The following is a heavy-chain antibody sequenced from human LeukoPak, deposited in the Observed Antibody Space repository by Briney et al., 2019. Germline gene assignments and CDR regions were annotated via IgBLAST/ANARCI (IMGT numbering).Heavy chain of an antibody. J-gene: IGHJ4*02. CDR3: ARVDGADWYYLDY. CDR2: IKPNSGGT. Sequence: ASVKVSSKASGYTLTGSYMRRVPPTPRQRLEWMGWIKPNSGGTNYAQKFQGRFIMTLDKAVSTAYMELSGLRSDDTAIYYCARVDGADWYYLDYWGQGTLVTVSS. CDR1: GYTLTGSY. V-gene: IGHV1-2*02. D-gene: IGHD2-21*02.